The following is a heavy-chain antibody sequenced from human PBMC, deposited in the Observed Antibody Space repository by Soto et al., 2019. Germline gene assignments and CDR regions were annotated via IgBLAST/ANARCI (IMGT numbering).Heavy chain of an antibody. D-gene: IGHD2-2*01. CDR3: ARDSPRYCRSASCSTGPDP. CDR1: GFTFDAYA. V-gene: IGHV3-43D*04. CDR2: ISWDGYSI. Sequence: LRLSCAASGFTFDAYAMHWVRQAPGKGLEWVSVISWDGYSIDYIDSVKGRFTISRDNSENSVYLQMNSLRAEDTALYYCARDSPRYCRSASCSTGPDPWGQGTLVTVSS. J-gene: IGHJ5*02.